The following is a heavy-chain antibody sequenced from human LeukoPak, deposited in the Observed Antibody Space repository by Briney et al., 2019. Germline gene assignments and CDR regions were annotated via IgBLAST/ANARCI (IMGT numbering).Heavy chain of an antibody. CDR2: LSSSGSAF. CDR1: GFTFRSYE. CDR3: ARYCTFRTCSGTKFDS. D-gene: IGHD1-1*01. J-gene: IGHJ4*02. V-gene: IGHV3-48*03. Sequence: GGSLRLSCEDSGFTFRSYEMNWVRQAPGKGLEWIAYLSSSGSAFSYADSVKGRFTIARDNAKNSVYLQMHSLTAEDTALYYCARYCTFRTCSGTKFDSWGPGTLVTVSS.